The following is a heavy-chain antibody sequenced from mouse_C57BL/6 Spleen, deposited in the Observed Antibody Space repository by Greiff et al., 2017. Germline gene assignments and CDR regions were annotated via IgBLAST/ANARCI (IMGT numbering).Heavy chain of an antibody. CDR3: TGFGGNWVFDY. Sequence: QVHVKQSGAELVRPGASVTLSCKASGYTFTDYEMHWVKQTPVHGLEWIGAIDPETGGTAYNQKFKGKAILTAAKTSTPAYMGLRSLTSEDSAVYYCTGFGGNWVFDYWGKGTTVTVSS. V-gene: IGHV1-15*01. CDR1: GYTFTDYE. CDR2: IDPETGGT. D-gene: IGHD1-1*02. J-gene: IGHJ1*03.